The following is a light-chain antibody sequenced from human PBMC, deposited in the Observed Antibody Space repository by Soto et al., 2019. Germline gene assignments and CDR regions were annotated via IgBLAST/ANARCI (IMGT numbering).Light chain of an antibody. CDR2: AAS. V-gene: IGKV1-9*01. J-gene: IGKJ4*01. CDR3: QQLNSDLART. CDR1: QGISSY. Sequence: DIQLTQSPSFLSASVGDRVTITCRASQGISSYLAWYQQKPGKAPKLLIYAASTLQSGVPSRFSGSGSGTEFTLTISSLQPEDFATYYCQQLNSDLARTFGGGTKVDIK.